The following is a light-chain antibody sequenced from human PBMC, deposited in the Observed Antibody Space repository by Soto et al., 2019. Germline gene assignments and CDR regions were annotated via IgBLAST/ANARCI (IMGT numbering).Light chain of an antibody. CDR3: QEYGTSPRKT. V-gene: IGKV3-20*01. CDR2: AAA. Sequence: EIVLTQSPDTLSLSPGERATLSFRASQRVSTSYLAWYQQKPGQAPRLLIYAAASRAIGIPDRFSGSGFGTEFTLTISRLEPEDFAVYYCQEYGTSPRKTFGQGTKVDIK. J-gene: IGKJ1*01. CDR1: QRVSTSY.